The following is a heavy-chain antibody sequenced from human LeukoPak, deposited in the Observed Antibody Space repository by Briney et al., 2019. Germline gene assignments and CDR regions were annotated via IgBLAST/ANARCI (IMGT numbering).Heavy chain of an antibody. CDR1: GGTFISYA. CDR2: IIPIFGTA. V-gene: IGHV1-69*05. Sequence: SVKVSCKASGGTFISYAISWVRQAPGQGLEWMGGIIPIFGTANYAQKFQGRVTITTDESTSTAYMELNSLRSEDTAVYYCARDYGSGSYPPIWGYFDYWGQGTLVTVSS. CDR3: ARDYGSGSYPPIWGYFDY. D-gene: IGHD3-10*01. J-gene: IGHJ4*02.